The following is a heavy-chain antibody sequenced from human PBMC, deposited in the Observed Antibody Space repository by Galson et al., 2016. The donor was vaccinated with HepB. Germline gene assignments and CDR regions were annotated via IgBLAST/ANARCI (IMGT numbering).Heavy chain of an antibody. V-gene: IGHV1-69*06. Sequence: SVKVSCKASGGTFGSYAINWVRQALGQGLEWMGGIILSFGTTNYAQKFQGRVTITADKSTITAYMELSSLRSEDTAVYYCARSKYYWDSSGYWGDGMDVWGQGTTVTVS. CDR1: GGTFGSYA. D-gene: IGHD3-22*01. J-gene: IGHJ6*02. CDR2: IILSFGTT. CDR3: ARSKYYWDSSGYWGDGMDV.